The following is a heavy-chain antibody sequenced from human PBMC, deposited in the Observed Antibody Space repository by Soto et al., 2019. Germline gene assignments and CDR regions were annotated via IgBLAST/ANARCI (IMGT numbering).Heavy chain of an antibody. J-gene: IGHJ6*02. D-gene: IGHD6-13*01. CDR1: GFTFSSYA. Sequence: EVQLLESGGGLVQPGGSLRLSCAASGFTFSSYAMSWVRQAPGKGLEWVSAISGSGGSTYYADSVKGRFTISRDNSKNTLYLQMNSLRAEDTAVYYCAKGIAAAGTPRGYYYYGMDVWGQGTTVTVSS. CDR3: AKGIAAAGTPRGYYYYGMDV. CDR2: ISGSGGST. V-gene: IGHV3-23*01.